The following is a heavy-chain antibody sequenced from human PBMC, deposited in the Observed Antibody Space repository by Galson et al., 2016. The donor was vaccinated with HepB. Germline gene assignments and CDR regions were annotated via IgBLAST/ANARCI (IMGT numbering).Heavy chain of an antibody. J-gene: IGHJ4*02. CDR1: GGSLNSFMYH. Sequence: SETLSLTCSVSGGSLNSFMYHWAWIRQPPGKGLEWIGEINHSGGTFYNPSLKSRVTISVDTSKNQFSLKLSSVTAADTAVYFCARAPLTPDDFWSQGTLVTVSS. CDR3: ARAPLTPDDF. D-gene: IGHD3-9*01. V-gene: IGHV4-39*01. CDR2: INHSGGT.